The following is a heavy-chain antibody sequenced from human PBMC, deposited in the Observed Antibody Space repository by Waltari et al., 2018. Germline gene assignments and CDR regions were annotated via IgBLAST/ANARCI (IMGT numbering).Heavy chain of an antibody. CDR2: VYVSDSDP. CDR3: AREKGYSSGNFDY. V-gene: IGHV5-51*01. Sequence: EVQLVQSGAEMKKPGESLKISCKGFGYSFTTYWIGWVRQMPGKGLEWMGFVYVSDSDPRYSPSFQGQVTISADKSINTAYLQWSSLEASDTAMYYCAREKGYSSGNFDYWGQGTLVTVSS. CDR1: GYSFTTYW. D-gene: IGHD6-19*01. J-gene: IGHJ4*02.